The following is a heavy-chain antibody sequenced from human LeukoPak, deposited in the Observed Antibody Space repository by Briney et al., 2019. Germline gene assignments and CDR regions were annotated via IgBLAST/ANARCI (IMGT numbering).Heavy chain of an antibody. CDR2: ISSSSSYI. Sequence: PGGSLRLSCAASGFTFSSYSMNWVRQAPGKRLEWVSSISSSSSYIYYADSVKGRFTISGDNAKNSLYLQMNSLRAEDTAVYYCARDFLNRAGHYGMDVWGQGTTVTVSS. CDR3: ARDFLNRAGHYGMDV. J-gene: IGHJ6*02. D-gene: IGHD6-13*01. V-gene: IGHV3-21*01. CDR1: GFTFSSYS.